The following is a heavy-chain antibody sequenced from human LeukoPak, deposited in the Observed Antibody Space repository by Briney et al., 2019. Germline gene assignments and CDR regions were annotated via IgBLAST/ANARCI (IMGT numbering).Heavy chain of an antibody. Sequence: ASVKVSCKASGYTFTGYYMHWVRQAPGQGLERMGWISTYNGNTNNAQKLQGRVTMTTDTSTSTAYMELRSLRSDDTAVYYCARVYNYYDTSGYYLGNYFDYWGRGTLVTVSS. V-gene: IGHV1-18*04. J-gene: IGHJ4*02. CDR3: ARVYNYYDTSGYYLGNYFDY. CDR1: GYTFTGYY. D-gene: IGHD3-22*01. CDR2: ISTYNGNT.